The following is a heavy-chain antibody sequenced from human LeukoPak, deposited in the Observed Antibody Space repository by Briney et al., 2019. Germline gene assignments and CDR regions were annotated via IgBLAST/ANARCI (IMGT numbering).Heavy chain of an antibody. Sequence: PGGSLRLSCAASGFTFSSYAMSWVRQAPGKGLEWVSAISGSGGSTYYADSVKGRFTISRDNSKNTLYLQMNSLRAEDTAVYYCAKGLGDSSGSPLDYWGQGTLSPSPQ. CDR2: ISGSGGST. V-gene: IGHV3-23*01. CDR1: GFTFSSYA. D-gene: IGHD3-22*01. CDR3: AKGLGDSSGSPLDY. J-gene: IGHJ4*02.